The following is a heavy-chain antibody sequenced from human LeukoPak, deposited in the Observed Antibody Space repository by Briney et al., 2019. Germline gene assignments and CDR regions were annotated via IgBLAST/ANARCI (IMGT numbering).Heavy chain of an antibody. V-gene: IGHV4-34*01. CDR2: INHSGST. J-gene: IGHJ5*02. D-gene: IGHD6-25*01. Sequence: SETLSLTCAVYGGSFSGYYWSWIRQPPGKGLEWIGEINHSGSTNYNPSLKSRVTISVDTSKNQFSLKLSSVTAADTAVYYCARLGRLPRKLDPWGQGTLVTVSS. CDR3: ARLGRLPRKLDP. CDR1: GGSFSGYY.